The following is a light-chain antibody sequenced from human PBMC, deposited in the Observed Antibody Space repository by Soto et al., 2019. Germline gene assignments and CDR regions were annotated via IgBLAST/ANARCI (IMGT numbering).Light chain of an antibody. CDR3: SSYAGSNTFV. Sequence: QSALTQPPSASGFPGQSVTISCTGTSSDVGYYDYVSWYQHHPGKAPKLVIYEVTKRPSGVPDRVSASKSGNTASLTVSGLRAEDEADYYCSSYAGSNTFVFGNGTKVTVL. J-gene: IGLJ1*01. CDR2: EVT. V-gene: IGLV2-8*01. CDR1: SSDVGYYDY.